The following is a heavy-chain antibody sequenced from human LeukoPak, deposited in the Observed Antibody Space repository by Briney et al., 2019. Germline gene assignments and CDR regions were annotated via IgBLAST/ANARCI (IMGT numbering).Heavy chain of an antibody. CDR3: AKTTAGYSSGRYPSWPVDY. J-gene: IGHJ4*02. Sequence: GGSLRLSCAASGFTFRSYAIYWVRQAPGKGLEWVSGISGSGGDTYLADSVKGRFSISRDNSKNTVFLKMDSLRAEDTAVYYCAKTTAGYSSGRYPSWPVDYWGQGTLVTVSS. V-gene: IGHV3-23*01. CDR2: ISGSGGDT. D-gene: IGHD6-19*01. CDR1: GFTFRSYA.